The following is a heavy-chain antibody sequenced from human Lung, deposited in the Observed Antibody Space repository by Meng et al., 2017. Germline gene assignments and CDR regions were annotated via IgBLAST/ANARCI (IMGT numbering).Heavy chain of an antibody. CDR2: INHSGST. D-gene: IGHD4-11*01. CDR3: ARGPTTMAHDFDY. V-gene: IGHV4-34*01. Sequence: QVQLQEVGPGLLKPSEPLSLTCVVSGGSFGDYYWSWIRKPPGKGLGWIGEINHSGSTNYNLSLESRATISVATSQNNLSLKLSSVTAADSAVYYCARGPTTMAHDFDYWGQGTLVTVSS. J-gene: IGHJ4*02. CDR1: GGSFGDYY.